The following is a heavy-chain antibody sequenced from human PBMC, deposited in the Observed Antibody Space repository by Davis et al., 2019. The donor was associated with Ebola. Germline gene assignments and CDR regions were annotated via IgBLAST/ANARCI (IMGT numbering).Heavy chain of an antibody. J-gene: IGHJ6*02. CDR3: ARDVIAAHFLYYGMDV. D-gene: IGHD6-13*01. Sequence: GESLKISCAASGFTFSSYGMHWVRQAPGKGLEWVAVIWYDGSNKYYADSVKGRFTISRDNSKNTLYLQMNSLRAEDTAVYYCARDVIAAHFLYYGMDVWGQGTTVTVSS. CDR2: IWYDGSNK. V-gene: IGHV3-33*01. CDR1: GFTFSSYG.